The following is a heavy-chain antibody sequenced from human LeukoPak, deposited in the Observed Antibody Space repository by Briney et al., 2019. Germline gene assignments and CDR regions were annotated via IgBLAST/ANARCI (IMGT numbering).Heavy chain of an antibody. CDR3: ARGGSGWNYYYYYMDV. CDR2: INHSGST. D-gene: IGHD6-19*01. Sequence: SETLSLTCAVYGGSFSGYYWSWIRQPPGKGLEWIGEINHSGSTNYNPSLKSRVTISVDTSKNQFSLKLTSVTAADTAVYYCARGGSGWNYYYYYMDVWGKGTTVTISS. J-gene: IGHJ6*03. V-gene: IGHV4-34*01. CDR1: GGSFSGYY.